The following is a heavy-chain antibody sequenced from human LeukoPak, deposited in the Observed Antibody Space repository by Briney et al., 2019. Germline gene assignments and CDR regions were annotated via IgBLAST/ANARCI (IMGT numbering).Heavy chain of an antibody. CDR1: GFTFSSYS. V-gene: IGHV3-48*04. CDR2: ISSSSTI. CDR3: VPIVVVPAAILPLDY. Sequence: GGSLRLSCAASGFTFSSYSMNWVRQAPGKGLEWVSYISSSSTIYYADSVKGRFTISRDNAKNSLYLQMNSLRAKDTAVYYCVPIVVVPAAILPLDYWGQGTLVTVSS. D-gene: IGHD2-2*02. J-gene: IGHJ4*02.